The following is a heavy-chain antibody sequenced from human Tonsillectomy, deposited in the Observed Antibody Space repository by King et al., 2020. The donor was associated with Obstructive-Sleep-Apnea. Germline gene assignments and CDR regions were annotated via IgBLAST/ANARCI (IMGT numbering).Heavy chain of an antibody. CDR2: IYYSGKT. Sequence: LQLQESGPGLVKPSETLSLTCTVSGGSISSSSYYWGWIRQPPGKGLEWIGRIYYSGKTYYNPSLKSRDTISVDTSKNQFSLKLSSVTAADTAIYYCASSRYSSGWYGDYWGQGTLVTVSS. CDR1: GGSISSSSYY. V-gene: IGHV4-39*07. J-gene: IGHJ4*02. CDR3: ASSRYSSGWYGDY. D-gene: IGHD6-19*01.